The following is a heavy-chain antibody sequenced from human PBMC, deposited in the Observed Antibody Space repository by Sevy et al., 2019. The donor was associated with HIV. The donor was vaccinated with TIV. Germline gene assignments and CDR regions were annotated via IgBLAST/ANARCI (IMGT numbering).Heavy chain of an antibody. D-gene: IGHD6-19*01. V-gene: IGHV3-48*03. Sequence: GGSPRLSCAASGFTFSSYEMNWVRQAPGKGLEWVSYISSSGSTIYYADSVKCRFTISRDNAKNSLYLQMNSLRAEDTAVYYCARENRGSGWYTRDAFDIWGQGPMVTVSS. CDR3: ARENRGSGWYTRDAFDI. CDR2: ISSSGSTI. CDR1: GFTFSSYE. J-gene: IGHJ3*02.